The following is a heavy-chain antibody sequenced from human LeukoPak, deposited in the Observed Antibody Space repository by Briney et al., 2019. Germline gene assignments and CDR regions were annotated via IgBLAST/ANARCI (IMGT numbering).Heavy chain of an antibody. D-gene: IGHD6-13*01. J-gene: IGHJ4*02. Sequence: GGSLRLSCAVSGFTFSSFGMHWVRQAPGKGLEWMAVISYDGSNKHYADSVNGRFTISRDNSKSTLYLQMNSLRAEDTAVYYCAKDRYSSSWYPGYWGQGTLVTVSS. CDR1: GFTFSSFG. CDR2: ISYDGSNK. V-gene: IGHV3-30*18. CDR3: AKDRYSSSWYPGY.